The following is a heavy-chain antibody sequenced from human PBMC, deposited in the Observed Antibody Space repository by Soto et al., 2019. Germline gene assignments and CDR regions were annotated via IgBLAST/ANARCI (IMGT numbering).Heavy chain of an antibody. CDR1: GFTVSSDY. J-gene: IGHJ4*02. CDR3: ARDPRHMGGFDS. Sequence: EVQLVESGGGLIQPGGSLRLSCAASGFTVSSDYMSWVRQAPGKGLEWVSVIYSGGSTYYADSVKGRFTISRDNSKNTLSLQMNSLRAEDTAVYYCARDPRHMGGFDSWGQGTLVTVSS. CDR2: IYSGGST. V-gene: IGHV3-53*01. D-gene: IGHD3-16*01.